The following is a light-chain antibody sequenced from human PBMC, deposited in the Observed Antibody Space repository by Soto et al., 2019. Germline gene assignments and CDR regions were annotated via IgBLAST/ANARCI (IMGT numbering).Light chain of an antibody. J-gene: IGKJ1*01. CDR2: GAS. CDR1: QSVSSNS. V-gene: IGKV3-20*01. Sequence: EIVLTRSPGTLSLSPGERATLSCRASQSVSSNSLAWYQQKPGQAPRLLIYGASSRATGIPDRFSGSGSGTDFSLTISRLEPEDFAVYYCQQYGISLRTLGQGTKVVIK. CDR3: QQYGISLRT.